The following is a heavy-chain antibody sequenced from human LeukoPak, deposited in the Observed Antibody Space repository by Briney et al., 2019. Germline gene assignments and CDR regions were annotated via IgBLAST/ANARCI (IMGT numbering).Heavy chain of an antibody. Sequence: SETLSLTCTVSGGSISRYHWSWVRQPPAKGLEWIGYIYSSGSTNYNPSLKSRVTISLDTSKNQFSLRLSSVTAADTAMYYCARQDYTTGWYFLDQWGQGTLVTVSS. CDR1: GGSISRYH. J-gene: IGHJ4*02. D-gene: IGHD6-19*01. CDR3: ARQDYTTGWYFLDQ. CDR2: IYSSGST. V-gene: IGHV4-59*01.